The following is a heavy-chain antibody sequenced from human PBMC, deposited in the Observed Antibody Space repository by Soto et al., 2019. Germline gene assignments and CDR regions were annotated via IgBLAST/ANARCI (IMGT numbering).Heavy chain of an antibody. Sequence: GGSLRLSCAASGFTFSSYWMHWVRQAPGKGLVWVSRINSDGSSTSYADYVKGRFTISRDNAKNTLYLQMNSLRAEDTAVYYCAESIAARPGRAYYYYGMDVWGQGTAVTVSS. V-gene: IGHV3-74*01. J-gene: IGHJ6*02. CDR2: INSDGSST. D-gene: IGHD6-6*01. CDR3: AESIAARPGRAYYYYGMDV. CDR1: GFTFSSYW.